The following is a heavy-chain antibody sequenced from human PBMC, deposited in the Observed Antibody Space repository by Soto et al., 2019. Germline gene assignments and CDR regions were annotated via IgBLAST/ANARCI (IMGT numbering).Heavy chain of an antibody. CDR3: AMRGYCISDGCKGGYYGMDV. CDR2: IIPMSNTA. V-gene: IGHV1-69*12. CDR1: GGFFNTYA. Sequence: QVQLVQSGAEVKTPGSSVKVSCKASGGFFNTYAISWVRQAPGQGLEWMGAIIPMSNTANYAQNFRDRVTFTEDGSTSTAYMELSSLRSEDTAVYYCAMRGYCISDGCKGGYYGMDVWGQGPTVTVSS. D-gene: IGHD2-2*01. J-gene: IGHJ6*02.